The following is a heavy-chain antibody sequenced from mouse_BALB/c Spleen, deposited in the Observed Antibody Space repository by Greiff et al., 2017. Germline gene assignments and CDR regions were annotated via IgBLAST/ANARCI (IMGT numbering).Heavy chain of an antibody. D-gene: IGHD2-3*01. CDR2: IDPANGKT. CDR1: GFNIKDIY. V-gene: IGHV14-3*02. CDR3: AGSDGYYVAMDY. Sequence: EVQLQQSGAELVKPGASVKLSCTASGFNIKDIYMHWVKQRPEQGLEWIGRIDPANGKTKYDPKFQGKSTITADTPSNTPFLQLSSLTSEDTAVYYYAGSDGYYVAMDYWGQGTSVTVSS. J-gene: IGHJ4*01.